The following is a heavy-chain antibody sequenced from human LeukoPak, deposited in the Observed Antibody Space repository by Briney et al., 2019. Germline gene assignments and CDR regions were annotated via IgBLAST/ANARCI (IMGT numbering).Heavy chain of an antibody. Sequence: SETLSLTCTVSGGSISSYYWSWSRQPPGKGLEWIGYIYYSGSTNYNPSLKSRVTISVDKSKNQFSLKLSSVTAADTAVYYCARGRWLQSGHDAFDIWGQGTMVTVSS. V-gene: IGHV4-59*01. CDR1: GGSISSYY. CDR3: ARGRWLQSGHDAFDI. J-gene: IGHJ3*02. D-gene: IGHD5-24*01. CDR2: IYYSGST.